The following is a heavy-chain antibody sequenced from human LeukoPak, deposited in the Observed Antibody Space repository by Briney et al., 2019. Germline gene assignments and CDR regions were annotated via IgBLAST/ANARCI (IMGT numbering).Heavy chain of an antibody. CDR2: ISGSGGST. CDR1: GFTFSSYW. CDR3: AKGQWEDSPGAPETD. D-gene: IGHD1-26*01. J-gene: IGHJ4*02. V-gene: IGHV3-23*01. Sequence: HPGGSLRLSCAASGFTFSSYWMSWVRQAPGKGLEWVSAISGSGGSTYYADSVKGRFTISRDNSKNTLYLQMNSLRAEDTAVYYCAKGQWEDSPGAPETDWGQGTLVTVSS.